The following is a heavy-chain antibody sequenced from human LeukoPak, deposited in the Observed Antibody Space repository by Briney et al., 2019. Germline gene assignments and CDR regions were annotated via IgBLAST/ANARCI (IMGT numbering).Heavy chain of an antibody. CDR2: VSESGEIT. Sequence: PGGSLRLSCAASGIAFSTYAMSWVRHAPGKGLEWVSVVSESGEITHYADSVKGRFTISRDNSKNTVYLQMNSLRAEASAVYYCAKDTAQGYTYGTIEQDYWGQGSRVTVSS. J-gene: IGHJ4*02. V-gene: IGHV3-23*01. D-gene: IGHD5-12*01. CDR1: GIAFSTYA. CDR3: AKDTAQGYTYGTIEQDY.